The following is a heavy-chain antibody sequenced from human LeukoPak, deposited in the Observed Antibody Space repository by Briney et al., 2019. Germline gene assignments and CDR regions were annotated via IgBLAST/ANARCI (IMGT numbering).Heavy chain of an antibody. V-gene: IGHV3-23*01. J-gene: IGHJ4*02. CDR2: ITTSDGNT. CDR3: AKDGGLWVSAHWGDS. CDR1: GFTFSSYT. Sequence: GGSLRRSCAASGFTFSSYTMSWVRQAPGKGLEWVSTITTSDGNTYYVDSVKGRFTVSRDNSKNTLFLQMNSLRAEDTAVYYCAKDGGLWVSAHWGDSWGRGTLVTVSS. D-gene: IGHD7-27*01.